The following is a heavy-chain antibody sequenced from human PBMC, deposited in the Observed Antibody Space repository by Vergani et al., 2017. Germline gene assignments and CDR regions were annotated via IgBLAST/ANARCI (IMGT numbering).Heavy chain of an antibody. D-gene: IGHD5-24*01. CDR1: GFTFTDYG. CDR3: ARETRDTPSSLDY. V-gene: IGHV3-30*19. J-gene: IGHJ4*02. CDR2: ISYDGSNK. Sequence: QAQLVESGGGVVQPGSSLRLSCAASGFTFTDYGMHWVRKAPGKGLEWVAVISYDGSNKYYADSVKGRFTISRDNSKNTLYLQMNSLRGDDTAVYYCARETRDTPSSLDYWGQGTLVTVSS.